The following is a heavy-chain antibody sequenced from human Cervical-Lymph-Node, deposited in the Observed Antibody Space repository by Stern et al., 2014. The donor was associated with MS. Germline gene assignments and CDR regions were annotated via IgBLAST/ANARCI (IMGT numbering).Heavy chain of an antibody. CDR1: GFTFYSYG. V-gene: IGHV3-33*06. D-gene: IGHD2-8*01. CDR3: AKENGGTYYVDY. Sequence: QVQLVESGGGVVQPGRSLRLSCAASGFTFYSYGMHWLRQAPGKGLEWGAFIWSDGSTKSYAASVKGRFTISRDNSKSTVYVQMDSLRAEDTAVYYCAKENGGTYYVDYWGQGTLVTVSS. J-gene: IGHJ4*02. CDR2: IWSDGSTK.